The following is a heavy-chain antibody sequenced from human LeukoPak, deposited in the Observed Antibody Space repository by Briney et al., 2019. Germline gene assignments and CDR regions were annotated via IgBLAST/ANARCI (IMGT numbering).Heavy chain of an antibody. J-gene: IGHJ5*02. D-gene: IGHD4-17*01. V-gene: IGHV1-69*13. CDR2: IIPIFGTA. CDR3: ARERTTVTTYQMNWFDP. Sequence: SVKVSCKASGGTFSSYAISWVRQAPGQGLEWMGGIIPIFGTANCAQKFQGRVTITADESTSTAYMELSSLRSEDTAVYYCARERTTVTTYQMNWFDPWGQGTLVTVSS. CDR1: GGTFSSYA.